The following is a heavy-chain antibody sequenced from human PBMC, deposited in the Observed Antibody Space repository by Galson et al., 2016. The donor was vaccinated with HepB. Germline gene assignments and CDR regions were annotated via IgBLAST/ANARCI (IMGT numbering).Heavy chain of an antibody. CDR2: IRRQLYGGTT. Sequence: SLRLSCAGSGFTFGDFTINWFRQAPGKRLEWVGLIRRQLYGGTTEYAASVKGRFTISRDDSKSIAYLQTDSLKTEATAFYYFTTNFGFCGGYFHNAFDLWGQGTMFTVSS. V-gene: IGHV3-49*03. CDR3: TTNFGFCGGYFHNAFDL. CDR1: GFTFGDFT. D-gene: IGHD3-3*01. J-gene: IGHJ3*01.